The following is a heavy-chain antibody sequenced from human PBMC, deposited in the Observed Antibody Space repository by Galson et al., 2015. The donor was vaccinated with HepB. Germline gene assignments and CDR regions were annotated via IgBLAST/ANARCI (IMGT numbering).Heavy chain of an antibody. D-gene: IGHD2-21*01. CDR1: GSTFSSSY. Sequence: SLRLSCAASGSTFSSSYMTWVRRAPGQGLEWVSTMSGNGGTTYYADSVKGRFTISRDNSQNTLFLQMNGLRAEDTAVYFCATDFVLKAFRPGQFDCWGQGTLVTVSS. J-gene: IGHJ4*02. CDR2: MSGNGGTT. CDR3: ATDFVLKAFRPGQFDC. V-gene: IGHV3-23*01.